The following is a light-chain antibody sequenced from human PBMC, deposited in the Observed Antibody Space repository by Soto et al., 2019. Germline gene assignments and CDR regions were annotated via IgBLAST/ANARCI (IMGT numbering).Light chain of an antibody. J-gene: IGKJ2*01. CDR3: PQYYSTPRA. CDR2: AAS. Sequence: DIQMTQSPSSLSASVGDRVTITCRASESISNYLNWYQQTPGKAPKLLISAASSLQSGVPSRFSGSGTGTDFTLTISNLQPEDFATYYGPQYYSTPRAIGQGTELVI. CDR1: ESISNY. V-gene: IGKV1-39*01.